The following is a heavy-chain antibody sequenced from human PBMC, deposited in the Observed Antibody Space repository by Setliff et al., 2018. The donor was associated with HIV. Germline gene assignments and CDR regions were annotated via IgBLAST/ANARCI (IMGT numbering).Heavy chain of an antibody. V-gene: IGHV1-8*02. J-gene: IGHJ4*02. CDR1: GYTFTNYD. CDR3: ARGHSGNDY. D-gene: IGHD1-1*01. CDR2: MNPNSGNT. Sequence: ASVKVSCKASGYTFTNYDINWVRQATGQGLEWMGRMNPNSGNTEYAQQFQGRVTMTRNTSISTAYMELSSLGSEDTAIYYCARGHSGNDYWGQGTLVTVSS.